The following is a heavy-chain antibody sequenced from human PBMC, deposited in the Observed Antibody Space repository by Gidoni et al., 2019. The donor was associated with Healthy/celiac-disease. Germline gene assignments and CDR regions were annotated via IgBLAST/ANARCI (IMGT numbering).Heavy chain of an antibody. CDR3: ARGAPAALQEVWFDP. V-gene: IGHV4-30-2*01. CDR2: IYHRGST. J-gene: IGHJ5*02. CDR1: GCSISRGGYS. D-gene: IGHD2-2*01. Sequence: QLQLQESGSGLVKPSQTLSLTCAVSGCSISRGGYSWSWIRQPPGKGLEWIGYIYHRGSTYYNPSLKSRVTISVDRSKNQFSLKLSSVTAADTAVYYCARGAPAALQEVWFDPWGQGTLVTVSS.